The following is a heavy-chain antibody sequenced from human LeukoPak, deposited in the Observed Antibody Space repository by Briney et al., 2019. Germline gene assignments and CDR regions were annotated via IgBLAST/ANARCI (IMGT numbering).Heavy chain of an antibody. CDR1: GYTFSSYG. Sequence: ASVKVSCKASGYTFSSYGISWVRQAPGQGLEWMGWINPNIGGTNYAQKFQGRVTMTRDTSISTAYMELSRLRSDDTAVYYCARIREWASTVGAFDYWGQGALVTVSS. CDR2: INPNIGGT. J-gene: IGHJ4*01. V-gene: IGHV1-2*02. D-gene: IGHD4-23*01. CDR3: ARIREWASTVGAFDY.